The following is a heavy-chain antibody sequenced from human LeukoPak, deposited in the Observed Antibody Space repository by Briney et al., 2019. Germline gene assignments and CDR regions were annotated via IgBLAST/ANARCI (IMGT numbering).Heavy chain of an antibody. CDR2: TYYRSKWYN. Sequence: SQTLSLTCAISGDSVSSNSAAWNWIRQSPSRGLKGLGMTYYRSKWYNDYAVSVKSRITINPDTSKNQFSLQLNSVTPEDTAVYYCARGYSSSWYPYYYYYGMDVWGKGTTVTVSS. CDR3: ARGYSSSWYPYYYYYGMDV. D-gene: IGHD6-13*01. V-gene: IGHV6-1*01. J-gene: IGHJ6*04. CDR1: GDSVSSNSAA.